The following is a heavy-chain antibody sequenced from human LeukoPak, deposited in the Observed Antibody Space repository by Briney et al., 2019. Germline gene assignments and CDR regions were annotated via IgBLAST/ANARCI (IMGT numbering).Heavy chain of an antibody. V-gene: IGHV3-23*01. CDR3: ARTYSSSWYDAFDI. CDR1: GFTVSSNY. CDR2: ISGSGGST. J-gene: IGHJ3*02. Sequence: GGSLRLSCAASGFTVSSNYMSWVRQAPGKGLEWVSGISGSGGSTFYADSVKGRFTISRDNSKNTLYLQMNSLRVGDTAVYYCARTYSSSWYDAFDIWGQGTTVTVSS. D-gene: IGHD6-13*01.